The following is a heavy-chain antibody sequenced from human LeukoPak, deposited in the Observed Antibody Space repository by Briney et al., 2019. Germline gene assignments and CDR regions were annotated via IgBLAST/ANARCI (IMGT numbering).Heavy chain of an antibody. D-gene: IGHD3-22*01. CDR3: ATMKGYFEN. CDR2: VTGGGLTT. Sequence: PGGSLRLSCAASGFTFSTYGMSWVRQASGKGLEWVSAVTGGGLTTYYADSVKGRFTISRDNSKNTLYLQMNSLRAEDTAVYYCATMKGYFENWGQGTLVTVSS. CDR1: GFTFSTYG. J-gene: IGHJ4*02. V-gene: IGHV3-23*01.